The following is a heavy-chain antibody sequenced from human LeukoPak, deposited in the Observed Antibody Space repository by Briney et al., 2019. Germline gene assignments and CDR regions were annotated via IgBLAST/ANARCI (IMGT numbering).Heavy chain of an antibody. J-gene: IGHJ6*02. CDR1: GYTFTSYG. CDR3: ARGGLRFLEHDHFYYYYYGMDV. Sequence: GASVKVSCKASGYTFTSYGISWVRQAPGQGLKWMGWISAYNGNTNYAQKLQGRVTMTTDTSTSTAYMELRSLRSDDTAVYYCARGGLRFLEHDHFYYYYYGMDVWGQGTTVTVSS. V-gene: IGHV1-18*01. D-gene: IGHD3-3*01. CDR2: ISAYNGNT.